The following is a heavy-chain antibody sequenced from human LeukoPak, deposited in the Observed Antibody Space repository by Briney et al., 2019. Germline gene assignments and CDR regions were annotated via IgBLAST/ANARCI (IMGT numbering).Heavy chain of an antibody. CDR1: GFTFSSYS. CDR2: ISSSSSYI. Sequence: GGSLRLSCAASGFTFSSYSMNWVRQAPGKGLEWVSPISSSSSYIYYADSVKGRFTISRDNAKNSLYLQMNSLRAEDTAVYYCATSRLTTENNWFDPWGQGTLVTVSS. CDR3: ATSRLTTENNWFDP. V-gene: IGHV3-21*01. D-gene: IGHD1-14*01. J-gene: IGHJ5*02.